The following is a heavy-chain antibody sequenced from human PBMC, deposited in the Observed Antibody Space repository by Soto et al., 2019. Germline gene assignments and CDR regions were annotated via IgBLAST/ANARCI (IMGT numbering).Heavy chain of an antibody. J-gene: IGHJ4*02. CDR3: AADILYGPADILTGLYLDY. CDR2: IVVGSGNT. D-gene: IGHD3-9*01. Sequence: QMQLVQSGPEVKKPGTSVKVSCKASGFTFTSSAVQWVRQARGQRLEWIGWIVVGSGNTNYAQKFQESVTITRDMSTSTAYMELSSLRSEDTAVYYCAADILYGPADILTGLYLDYWGQGTLVTVSS. CDR1: GFTFTSSA. V-gene: IGHV1-58*01.